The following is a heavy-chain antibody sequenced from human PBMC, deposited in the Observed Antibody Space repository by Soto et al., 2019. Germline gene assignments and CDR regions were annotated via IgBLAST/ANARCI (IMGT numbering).Heavy chain of an antibody. Sequence: ASVKVSCKTSGYTFTRYGISWLRLAPGHGLEWMGWISAYNGNTNYGQKFQGRVTMTTDTSSSTVYMELRSLRSDDTAIYYCARDVRSGGNISWFDPWGQGTQVTGSS. D-gene: IGHD2-15*01. J-gene: IGHJ5*02. CDR3: ARDVRSGGNISWFDP. CDR1: GYTFTRYG. CDR2: ISAYNGNT. V-gene: IGHV1-18*01.